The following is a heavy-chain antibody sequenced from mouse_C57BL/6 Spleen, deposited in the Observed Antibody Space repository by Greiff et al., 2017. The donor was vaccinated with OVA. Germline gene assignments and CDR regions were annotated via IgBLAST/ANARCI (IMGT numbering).Heavy chain of an antibody. J-gene: IGHJ1*03. Sequence: EVQVVESGGGLVQSGRSLRLSCATSGFTFSDFYMEWVRQAPGKGLEWIAASRNKANDYTTEYSASVKGRFIVSRDTSQSILYLQMNAMRAEDTAIYYCAREGWDWYFDVWGTGTTVTVSS. CDR2: SRNKANDYTT. V-gene: IGHV7-1*01. D-gene: IGHD3-3*01. CDR1: GFTFSDFY. CDR3: AREGWDWYFDV.